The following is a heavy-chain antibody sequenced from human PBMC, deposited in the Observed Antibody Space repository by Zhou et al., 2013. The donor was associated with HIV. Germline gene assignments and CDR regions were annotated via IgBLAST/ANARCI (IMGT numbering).Heavy chain of an antibody. V-gene: IGHV4-59*11. J-gene: IGHJ4*02. CDR3: ARGGRGYSYGYSSIDY. CDR2: IYYSGRT. Sequence: VQLQESGPGLVKPSETLSLTCTVSDGSISSHYWSWIRQPPGKGLEWIGYIYYSGRTNYNPSLKSRVTISVDTSKNQFSLQLSSVTAADTAVYYCARGGRGYSYGYSSIDYWGQGTLVTVSS. CDR1: DGSISSHY. D-gene: IGHD5-18*01.